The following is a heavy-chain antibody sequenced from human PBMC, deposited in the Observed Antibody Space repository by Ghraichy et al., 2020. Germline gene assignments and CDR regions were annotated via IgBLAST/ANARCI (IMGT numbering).Heavy chain of an antibody. D-gene: IGHD3-22*01. CDR2: ISAYNGNT. CDR1: GYTFTSYG. Sequence: ASVKVSCKASGYTFTSYGISWVRQAPGQGLEWMGWISAYNGNTNYAQKLQGRVTMTTDTSTSTAYMELRSLRSDDTAVYYCARDVNYYDSSGYYLDYAFDIWGQGTMVTVSS. CDR3: ARDVNYYDSSGYYLDYAFDI. V-gene: IGHV1-18*01. J-gene: IGHJ3*02.